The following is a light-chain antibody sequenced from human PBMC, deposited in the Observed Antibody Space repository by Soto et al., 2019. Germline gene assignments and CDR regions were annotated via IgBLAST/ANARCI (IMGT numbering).Light chain of an antibody. J-gene: IGLJ2*01. V-gene: IGLV2-14*01. Sequence: QSALTQPASVSGSPGQSITISCTGTSSDVGGYNYVSWYQQHPAKAPKLMIYDVSNRPSGVSNRFSGSKSGNTASLTISGLQAEDEAHYYCSSFTSSTTVVFGGGTKLTVL. CDR2: DVS. CDR3: SSFTSSTTVV. CDR1: SSDVGGYNY.